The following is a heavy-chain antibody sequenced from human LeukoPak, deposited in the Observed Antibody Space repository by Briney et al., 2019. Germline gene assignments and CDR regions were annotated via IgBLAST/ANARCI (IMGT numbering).Heavy chain of an antibody. J-gene: IGHJ4*02. CDR3: AASRDCGSDSCYRSSDY. CDR2: ITYDGSYK. V-gene: IGHV3-30*03. Sequence: GGSLRLSCAASGFTFSSYGMHWVRQAPGKGLEWVAVITYDGSYKYYADSVKGRFTISRDNSKNTLDLQVNSLRPEDTAVYYCAASRDCGSDSCYRSSDYWGQGTLVTVSS. D-gene: IGHD2-21*02. CDR1: GFTFSSYG.